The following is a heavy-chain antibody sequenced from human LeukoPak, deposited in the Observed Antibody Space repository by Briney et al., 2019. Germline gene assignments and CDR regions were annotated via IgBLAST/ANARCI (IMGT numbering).Heavy chain of an antibody. V-gene: IGHV3-23*01. Sequence: GGSLRLSCAASGFTFSSYAMSWVRQGPGKGLEWVSAISGSGGSTYYADSVKGRFTISRDNSKNTLYLQMNSLRAEDTAVYYCAKDQLTTEYYYGMDVWGQGTTVTVSS. J-gene: IGHJ6*02. CDR1: GFTFSSYA. D-gene: IGHD3-3*01. CDR2: ISGSGGST. CDR3: AKDQLTTEYYYGMDV.